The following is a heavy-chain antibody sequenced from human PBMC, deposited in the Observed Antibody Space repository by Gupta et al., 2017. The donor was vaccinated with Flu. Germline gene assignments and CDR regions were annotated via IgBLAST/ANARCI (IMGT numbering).Heavy chain of an antibody. CDR2: ISGSGGNT. V-gene: IGHV3-23*01. CDR1: GFTFRSYA. J-gene: IGHJ4*02. Sequence: EVQLLDSGGGLVQPGGSLRLSCVASGFTFRSYAMTWVRQAPGKGLEWVAGISGSGGNTFYASSVKGRFTISRDNSKNMVFLEMNSLRAEDTALYYCAKDRPPSSYSTGWYTPLGHWGQGTLVAVSS. CDR3: AKDRPPSSYSTGWYTPLGH. D-gene: IGHD6-19*01.